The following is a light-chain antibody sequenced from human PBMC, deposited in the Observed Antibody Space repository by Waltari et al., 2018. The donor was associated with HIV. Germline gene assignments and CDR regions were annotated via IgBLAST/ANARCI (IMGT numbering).Light chain of an antibody. J-gene: IGKJ2*01. V-gene: IGKV3-11*01. CDR1: RSVSDY. CDR3: QQRTSWSPNT. CDR2: DAS. Sequence: EIVLTQSPATLSLSPGERATLSCRASRSVSDYLAWYQQKPGQPPRLLIYDASNRAAGIPARFSGSGSGTDFTLTISSLEPEDFAVYYCQQRTSWSPNTFGQGTKLEIK.